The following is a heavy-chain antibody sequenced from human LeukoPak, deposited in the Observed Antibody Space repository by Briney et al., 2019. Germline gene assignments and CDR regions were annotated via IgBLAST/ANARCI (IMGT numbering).Heavy chain of an antibody. CDR3: AKHPPPHGAVTAIAYAFDI. CDR1: GFTFNNYW. CDR2: ISGSGGST. D-gene: IGHD2-21*02. J-gene: IGHJ3*02. V-gene: IGHV3-23*01. Sequence: GGSLRLSCEASGFTFNNYWMSWFRQAPGKGLEWVSAISGSGGSTYYADSVKGRFTISRDNSKNTLYLQMNSLRAEDTAVYYCAKHPPPHGAVTAIAYAFDIWGQGTMVTVSS.